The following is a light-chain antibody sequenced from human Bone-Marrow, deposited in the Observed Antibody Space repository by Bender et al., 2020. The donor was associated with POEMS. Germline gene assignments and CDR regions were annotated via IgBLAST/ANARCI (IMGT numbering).Light chain of an antibody. Sequence: QSVLTQPPSASGTPEQRVTISCSGSSSNIGSNYVSWYQQLPGSAPKLLIFKNNQRPSGVPDRFSGSRSGTSASLAISGLRSDDEADYYCAAWDDSLSGWVFGGGTKLTVL. V-gene: IGLV1-47*01. J-gene: IGLJ3*02. CDR3: AAWDDSLSGWV. CDR1: SSNIGSNY. CDR2: KNN.